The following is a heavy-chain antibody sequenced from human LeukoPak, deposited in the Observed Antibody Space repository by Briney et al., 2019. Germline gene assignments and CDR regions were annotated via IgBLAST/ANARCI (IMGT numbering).Heavy chain of an antibody. J-gene: IGHJ5*02. CDR1: GYTFTDFTDYY. V-gene: IGHV1-2*02. CDR2: IFPNSGIT. Sequence: ASVKVSCKASGYTFTDFTDYYIQWVRQAPGQGLEWMGWIFPNSGITKYAQQFQGRVTMTRDTSISTAYMELSSLRSEDTAVYYCARGPLIVGALYYWFDPWGQGTLVTVSS. D-gene: IGHD1-26*01. CDR3: ARGPLIVGALYYWFDP.